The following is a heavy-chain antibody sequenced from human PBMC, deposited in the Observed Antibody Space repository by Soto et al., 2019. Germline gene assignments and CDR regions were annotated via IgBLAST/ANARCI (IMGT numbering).Heavy chain of an antibody. CDR2: ISASGGST. CDR1: GFPFSSYA. Sequence: EVQLLESGGGLVQPGGSLRLSCAASGFPFSSYAMSWVRQAPGTGLEWVPAISASGGSTYYADSVKGRFTISRDNSKNTVYLEMNSLRAEDTAVYYCAKDRDCTDGVCYISFDYWGQGTLVTVSS. J-gene: IGHJ4*02. V-gene: IGHV3-23*01. D-gene: IGHD2-8*01. CDR3: AKDRDCTDGVCYISFDY.